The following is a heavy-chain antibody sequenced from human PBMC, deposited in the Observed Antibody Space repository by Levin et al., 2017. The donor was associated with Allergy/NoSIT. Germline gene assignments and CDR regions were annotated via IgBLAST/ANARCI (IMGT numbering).Heavy chain of an antibody. CDR3: ARPGSLGYGTPAY. Sequence: SCAASGFTFSSYAMSWVRQAPGKGLEWVSVITGSGGITYYADSVKGRFTISRDNSKNTLYLQMNSLRAEDTAVYYCARPGSLGYGTPAYWGQGTLVTVSS. V-gene: IGHV3-23*01. D-gene: IGHD3-10*01. CDR1: GFTFSSYA. CDR2: ITGSGGIT. J-gene: IGHJ4*02.